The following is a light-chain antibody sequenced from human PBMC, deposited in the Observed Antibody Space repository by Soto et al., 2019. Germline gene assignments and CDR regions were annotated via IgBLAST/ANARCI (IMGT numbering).Light chain of an antibody. CDR2: GAS. Sequence: EIVMTQSPATLSVSPGERANLSCRASQSVSGNLAWYQQKPGQAPRLLIYGASTRATGIPARFSGSGSGTEFTLTISSLQSEDFAVYYCQQYNNWPPMTFGPGTKVDVK. J-gene: IGKJ3*01. V-gene: IGKV3-15*01. CDR1: QSVSGN. CDR3: QQYNNWPPMT.